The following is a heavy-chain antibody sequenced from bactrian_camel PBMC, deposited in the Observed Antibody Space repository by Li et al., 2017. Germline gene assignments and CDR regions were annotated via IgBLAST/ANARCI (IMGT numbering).Heavy chain of an antibody. J-gene: IGHJ4*01. CDR3: TKDRSYGTRNWVQST. CDR1: GYTYDTYC. CDR2: IDSDGDT. D-gene: IGHD3*01. Sequence: SGYTYDTYCMGWFRQAPGKEREGIATIDSDGDTAYAESMKGRFTISVDNAKNTLYLQMNSLKPEDTAMYYCTKDRSYGTRNWVQSTRGQGTQVTVS. V-gene: IGHV3S55*01.